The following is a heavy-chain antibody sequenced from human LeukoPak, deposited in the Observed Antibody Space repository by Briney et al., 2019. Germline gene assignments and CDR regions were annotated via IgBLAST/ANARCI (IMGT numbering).Heavy chain of an antibody. CDR2: NYTSGST. D-gene: IGHD6-13*01. CDR3: GGKAAADGTFDY. J-gene: IGHJ4*02. V-gene: IGHV4-61*02. Sequence: SQTLSLTCTVSGRSISSGSYDWRWIRQPAWKGLEWIGRNYTSGSTIYNPSVKRRITISVDPSQNQFSLKVRQPATTDTGVYSCGGKAAADGTFDYWGRGTLVTVSS. CDR1: GRSISSGSYD.